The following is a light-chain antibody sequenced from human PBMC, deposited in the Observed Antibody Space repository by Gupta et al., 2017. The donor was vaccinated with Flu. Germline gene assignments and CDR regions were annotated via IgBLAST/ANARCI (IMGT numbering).Light chain of an antibody. CDR3: LIWHNSVGV. CDR1: RDINVGPDG. Sequence: CTLRRDINVGPDGVYSYQRKPVSPHQSLLKRRAVIYSQHGSGAPTRGACSKYASANEATLTMSGVQSEEEAEYYCLIWHNSVGVFGGGTKLTVL. J-gene: IGLJ3*02. V-gene: IGLV5-45*01. CDR2: RRAVIYS.